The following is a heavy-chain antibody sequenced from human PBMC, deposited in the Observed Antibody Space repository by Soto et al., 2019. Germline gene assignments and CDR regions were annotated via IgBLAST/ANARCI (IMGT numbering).Heavy chain of an antibody. V-gene: IGHV4-34*01. D-gene: IGHD3-10*01. Sequence: QVQLQQWGAGLLKPSETLSLTCAVYGGSFSGYYWSWIRQPPGKGLEWIGEINHSGSTNYNPSLKSRVTISVDTSKNQCSLKLSSVTAADTAVYYCARGLYYYGSGSYYGYWGQGTLVTVSS. CDR2: INHSGST. CDR1: GGSFSGYY. CDR3: ARGLYYYGSGSYYGY. J-gene: IGHJ4*02.